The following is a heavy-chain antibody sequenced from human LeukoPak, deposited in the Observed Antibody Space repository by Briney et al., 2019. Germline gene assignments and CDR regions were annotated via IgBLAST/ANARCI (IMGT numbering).Heavy chain of an antibody. CDR3: ESLTDDSNGGGY. CDR2: ISAYNGNT. Sequence: ASVKVSCKASGYTFTSYGISWVRQAPGQGLEWMGWISAYNGNTNYAQKLQGRVTMTTDTSTSTAYMELRSLRAEDTAVYYCESLTDDSNGGGYWGPGTLVTVSS. J-gene: IGHJ4*01. D-gene: IGHD3-22*01. CDR1: GYTFTSYG. V-gene: IGHV1-18*01.